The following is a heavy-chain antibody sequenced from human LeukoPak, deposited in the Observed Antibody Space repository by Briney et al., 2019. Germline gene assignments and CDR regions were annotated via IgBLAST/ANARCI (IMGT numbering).Heavy chain of an antibody. Sequence: GGSLRLSCAASGFTFSSYGMHWVRQAPGKGLGWVAVIWYDGSNKYHADSVKGRFTISRDNSKNTLYLQMNSLRAEDTAVYYCARDRIGRIVGATLDYWGQGTLVTVSS. D-gene: IGHD1-26*01. V-gene: IGHV3-33*01. CDR1: GFTFSSYG. CDR2: IWYDGSNK. J-gene: IGHJ4*02. CDR3: ARDRIGRIVGATLDY.